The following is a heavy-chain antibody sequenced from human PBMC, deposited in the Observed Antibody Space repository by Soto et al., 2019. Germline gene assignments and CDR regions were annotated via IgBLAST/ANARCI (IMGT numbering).Heavy chain of an antibody. CDR2: IYATGTT. D-gene: IGHD1-1*01. Sequence: SETLSLTCTVSGASISGFYWSWVRRSAGKGLEWIGRIYATGTTDYNPSLKSRVMMSVDTSKKQFSLKLRSVTAADTAVYYCVRDGTKTLRDWFDPWGQGISVTVSS. CDR1: GASISGFY. V-gene: IGHV4-4*07. CDR3: VRDGTKTLRDWFDP. J-gene: IGHJ5*02.